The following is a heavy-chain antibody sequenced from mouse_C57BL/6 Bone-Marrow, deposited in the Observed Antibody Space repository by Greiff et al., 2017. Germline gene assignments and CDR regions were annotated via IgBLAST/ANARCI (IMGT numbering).Heavy chain of an antibody. CDR3: ARPYYSNYVNAMDY. D-gene: IGHD2-5*01. J-gene: IGHJ4*01. CDR2: IHPNSGST. CDR1: GYTFTSYW. V-gene: IGHV1-64*01. Sequence: VQLQQPGAELVKPGASVKLSCKASGYTFTSYWMHWVKQRPGQGLEWIGMIHPNSGSTNYNEKFKGKATLTVDKSSSTAYMQLSSLTSEDSAVYYCARPYYSNYVNAMDYWGQGTSVTVSS.